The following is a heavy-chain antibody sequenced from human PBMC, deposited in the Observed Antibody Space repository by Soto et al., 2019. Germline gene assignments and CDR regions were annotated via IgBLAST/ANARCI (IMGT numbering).Heavy chain of an antibody. CDR3: TRDASRDSSARGWFDP. D-gene: IGHD6-13*01. Sequence: ETLSLTCAVYGGSFSCYYWSWVRQAPGKGLEWVSTISSNSAYIYYTDALRGRFTISRDNAKNSLHLQMNSLRAEDTAVYYCTRDASRDSSARGWFDPWGPGTLVTVSS. CDR1: GGSFSCYY. CDR2: ISSNSAYI. V-gene: IGHV3-21*01. J-gene: IGHJ5*02.